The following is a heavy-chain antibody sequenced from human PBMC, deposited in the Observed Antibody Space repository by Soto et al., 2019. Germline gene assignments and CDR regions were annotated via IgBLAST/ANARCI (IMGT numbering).Heavy chain of an antibody. V-gene: IGHV4-39*01. D-gene: IGHD6-13*01. CDR1: GGSISSSSYC. Sequence: PSETLSLTCTVSGGSISSSSYCWGWIRQPPGKGLEWIGSIYYSGSTYYNPSLKSRVTISVDTSKNQFSLKLSSVTAADTAVYYCARLGRGIAAAGPRWFDPWGQGTLVTVSS. CDR3: ARLGRGIAAAGPRWFDP. CDR2: IYYSGST. J-gene: IGHJ5*02.